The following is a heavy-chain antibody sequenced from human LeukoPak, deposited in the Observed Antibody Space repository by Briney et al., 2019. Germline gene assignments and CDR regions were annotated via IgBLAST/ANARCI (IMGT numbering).Heavy chain of an antibody. CDR3: AKDREMITFGGVIVKPLDY. D-gene: IGHD3-16*02. Sequence: GGSLRLSCAASGFTFSGYGMSWVRQAPGKGLEWVSAISGSGGSTYYADSVKGRFTISRDNSKNTLYLQMNSLRAEDTAVYYCAKDREMITFGGVIVKPLDYWGQGTLVTVSS. CDR2: ISGSGGST. J-gene: IGHJ4*02. V-gene: IGHV3-23*01. CDR1: GFTFSGYG.